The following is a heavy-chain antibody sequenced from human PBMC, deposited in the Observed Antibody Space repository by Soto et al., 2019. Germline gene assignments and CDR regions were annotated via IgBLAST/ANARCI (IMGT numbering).Heavy chain of an antibody. V-gene: IGHV4-31*03. CDR1: GGSISSAAYY. D-gene: IGHD3-10*01. Sequence: QVQLQESGPGLVKPSQTLSLSCTVSGGSISSAAYYWSWIRQHPGKGLEWIGYISHSGSTYYTPSLKSRVIISADTSKNQFSLNVTSVTAADTAVYCCAREYAYGSNFFDCWGQGALVTVSS. J-gene: IGHJ4*02. CDR3: AREYAYGSNFFDC. CDR2: ISHSGST.